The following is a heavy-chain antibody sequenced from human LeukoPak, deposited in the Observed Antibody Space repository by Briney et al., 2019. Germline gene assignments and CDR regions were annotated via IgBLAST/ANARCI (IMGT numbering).Heavy chain of an antibody. CDR2: IKQDGNEK. Sequence: GGSLRLSCAASGFTFRSYWMTWVRQAPGKGLEWVANIKQDGNEKYYVDSVRGRFTISRDNAKNSLYLQMNSLRAEDTAVYYCAREYYYGSGSYYNGYWGQGTLVTVSS. V-gene: IGHV3-7*04. CDR3: AREYYYGSGSYYNGY. J-gene: IGHJ4*02. D-gene: IGHD3-10*01. CDR1: GFTFRSYW.